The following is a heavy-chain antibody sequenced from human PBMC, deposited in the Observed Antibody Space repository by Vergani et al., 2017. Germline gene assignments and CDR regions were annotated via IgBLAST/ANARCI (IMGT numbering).Heavy chain of an antibody. D-gene: IGHD4-23*01. CDR2: IYYSGST. CDR3: ARQGTTVGRSVDYYYYMDV. CDR1: GGSISSSSYY. V-gene: IGHV4-39*01. J-gene: IGHJ6*03. Sequence: QLQLQESGPGLVKPSETLSLTCTVSGGSISSSSYYWGWIRQPPGKGLEWIGSIYYSGSTYYNPSLKSRVTISVDTSKNQFSLKLSSVTAADTAVYYCARQGTTVGRSVDYYYYMDVWGKGTTVTVSS.